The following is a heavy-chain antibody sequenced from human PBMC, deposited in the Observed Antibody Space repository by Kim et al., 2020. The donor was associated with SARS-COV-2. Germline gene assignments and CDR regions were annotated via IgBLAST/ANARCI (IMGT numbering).Heavy chain of an antibody. Sequence: GGSLRLSCAASGFTFSSYGMHWVRQAPGKGLEWVAVISYDGSNKYYADSVKGRFTISRDNSKNTLYLQMNSLRAEDTAVYYCAKDIYFDWLLVAKYYYYYYGMDVWGQGTTVTVSS. CDR3: AKDIYFDWLLVAKYYYYYYGMDV. J-gene: IGHJ6*02. D-gene: IGHD3-9*01. CDR2: ISYDGSNK. CDR1: GFTFSSYG. V-gene: IGHV3-30*18.